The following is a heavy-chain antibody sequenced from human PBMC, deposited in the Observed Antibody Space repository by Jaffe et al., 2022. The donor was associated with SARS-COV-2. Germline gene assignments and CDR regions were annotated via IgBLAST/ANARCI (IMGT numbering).Heavy chain of an antibody. D-gene: IGHD3-10*01. Sequence: QVQLVQSGAEVKKPGASVKVSCKASGYTFTSYAMHWVRQAPGQRLEWMGWINAGNGNTKYSQKFQGRVTITRDTSASTAYMELSSLRSEDTAVYYCARDRSQFDYYGSGSFRFWGQGTLVTVSS. V-gene: IGHV1-3*01. CDR2: INAGNGNT. CDR1: GYTFTSYA. J-gene: IGHJ4*02. CDR3: ARDRSQFDYYGSGSFRF.